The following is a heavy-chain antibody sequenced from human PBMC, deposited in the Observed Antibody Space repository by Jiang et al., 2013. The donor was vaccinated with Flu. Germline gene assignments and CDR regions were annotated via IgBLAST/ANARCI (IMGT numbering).Heavy chain of an antibody. CDR3: ARDLDRWELRYYYYYYGMDV. CDR2: ISAYNGNT. CDR1: GYTFTSYG. V-gene: IGHV1-18*04. J-gene: IGHJ6*01. D-gene: IGHD1-26*01. Sequence: SGAEVKKPGASVKVSCKASGYTFTSYGISWVRQAPGQGLEWMGWISAYNGNTNYAQKLQGRVTMTTDTSTSTAYMELRSLRSDDTAVYYCARDLDRWELRYYYYYYGMDVWGPRDHGHRLL.